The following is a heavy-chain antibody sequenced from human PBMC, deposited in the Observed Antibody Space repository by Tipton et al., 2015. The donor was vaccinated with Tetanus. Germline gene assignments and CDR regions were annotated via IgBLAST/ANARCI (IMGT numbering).Heavy chain of an antibody. J-gene: IGHJ5*02. CDR2: VSYSGRT. V-gene: IGHV4-61*03. Sequence: TLSLTCTVSGGSLRSGDHYWSWIRQPPGKGLEWLAYVSYSGRTNSNYFLKSRITVSQDASKDHFSLRLTSVTAADTAVYYCARADKRMVVGATNWFDPWGQGTLVTVS. CDR3: ARADKRMVVGATNWFDP. CDR1: GGSLRSGDHY. D-gene: IGHD2-21*01.